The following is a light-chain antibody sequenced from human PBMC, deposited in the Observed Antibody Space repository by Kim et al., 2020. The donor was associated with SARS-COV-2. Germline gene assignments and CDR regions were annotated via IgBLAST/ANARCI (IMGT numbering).Light chain of an antibody. Sequence: EIVLTQSPATLSLSPGDRATLSCRASQNINNYLAWYQQKPGQAPSLLMFDASTRATGVPARFSGSGFGTDFTLTISSLEPEDFAVYFCQQRDSWPRSFGQGNKVDIK. V-gene: IGKV3-11*01. CDR1: QNINNY. CDR2: DAS. CDR3: QQRDSWPRS. J-gene: IGKJ1*01.